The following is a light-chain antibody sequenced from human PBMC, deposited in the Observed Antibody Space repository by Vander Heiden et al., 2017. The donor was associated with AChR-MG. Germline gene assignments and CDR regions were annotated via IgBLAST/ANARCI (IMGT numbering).Light chain of an antibody. CDR1: QSVSSNY. J-gene: IGKJ1*01. CDR3: QQYGTSPQT. Sequence: EIVLTQSPGTLSLSPGERATLSCGASQSVSSNYLAWYQQKPGRAPRLLIYGASSRATGIPDRFSGSGSGTDFTLTIKRLEPEDFAVYYCQQYGTSPQTFGQGTKVEIK. V-gene: IGKV3-20*01. CDR2: GAS.